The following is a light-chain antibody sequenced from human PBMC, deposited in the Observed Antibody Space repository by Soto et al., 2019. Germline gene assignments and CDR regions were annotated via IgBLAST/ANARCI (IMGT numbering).Light chain of an antibody. CDR3: QQYNNWPPGP. V-gene: IGKV3-15*01. J-gene: IGKJ1*01. CDR2: GAS. CDR1: QSVSSN. Sequence: EIVMTQSPAALSVSPGERATLSCRASQSVSSNLAWYQQKPGQAPRLLIYGASTRATGIPARFSGSGSGTEFTLTISSLQSEDFAVYYCQQYNNWPPGPFGQGTKVHIK.